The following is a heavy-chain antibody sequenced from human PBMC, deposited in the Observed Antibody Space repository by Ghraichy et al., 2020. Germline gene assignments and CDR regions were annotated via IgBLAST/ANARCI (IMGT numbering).Heavy chain of an antibody. Sequence: ASVKVSCKASGYTFTSYDINWVRQATGQGLEWMGWMNPNSGNTGYAQKFQGRVTMTRNTSISTAYMELSSLRSEDTAVYYCARGRRGLPYGDLDPTFDYWGQGTLVTVSS. CDR2: MNPNSGNT. CDR1: GYTFTSYD. D-gene: IGHD4-17*01. V-gene: IGHV1-8*01. CDR3: ARGRRGLPYGDLDPTFDY. J-gene: IGHJ4*02.